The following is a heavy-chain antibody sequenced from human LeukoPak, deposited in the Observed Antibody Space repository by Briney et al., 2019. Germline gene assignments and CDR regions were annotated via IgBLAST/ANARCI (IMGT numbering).Heavy chain of an antibody. CDR3: ARYDNGKDYFDY. D-gene: IGHD1-1*01. V-gene: IGHV3-23*01. CDR2: ISGSGGSI. Sequence: GGSLRLSCTASGFTFSDYAMSWVRQAPGKGLEWVSGISGSGGSIRYADSVKGRFTISRDTSKNTLYLQMSSLRAEDTALYYCARYDNGKDYFDYWGQGTLVTVSS. J-gene: IGHJ4*02. CDR1: GFTFSDYA.